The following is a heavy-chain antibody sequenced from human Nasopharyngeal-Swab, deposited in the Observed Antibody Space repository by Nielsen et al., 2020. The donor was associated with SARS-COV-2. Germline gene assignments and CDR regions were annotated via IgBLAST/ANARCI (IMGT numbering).Heavy chain of an antibody. CDR3: SREGVGWYSGYDPKGANWPYVFDI. Sequence: WIRKPPGKGLECIGYIYYSGSTYYNPSLKSRVTISVDTSKNQFSLKLSSVTAADKAVYYCSREGVGWYSGYDPKGANWPYVFDIWGQGTMVTVSS. J-gene: IGHJ3*02. CDR2: IYYSGST. V-gene: IGHV4-31*02. D-gene: IGHD5-12*01.